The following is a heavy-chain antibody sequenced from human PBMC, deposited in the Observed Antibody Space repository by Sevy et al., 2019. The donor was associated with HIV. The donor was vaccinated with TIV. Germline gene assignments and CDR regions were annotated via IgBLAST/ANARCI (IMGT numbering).Heavy chain of an antibody. Sequence: SETLSLTCTVSGGSISNNNYYWDWIRQSPGKGLEWIGTINYSGSTDYNPSLKSRVTISVDTSKNQFSLKLSSVTAADTAVYYCARHALFTIFGVVIDPKMYYFDYWGQGTQVTVSS. CDR2: INYSGST. CDR1: GGSISNNNYY. CDR3: ARHALFTIFGVVIDPKMYYFDY. V-gene: IGHV4-39*01. J-gene: IGHJ4*02. D-gene: IGHD3-3*01.